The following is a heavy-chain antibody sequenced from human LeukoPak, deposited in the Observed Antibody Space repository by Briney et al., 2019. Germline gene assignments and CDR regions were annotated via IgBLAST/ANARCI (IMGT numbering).Heavy chain of an antibody. D-gene: IGHD6-19*01. J-gene: IGHJ4*02. Sequence: SETLSLTCTVSGGSISSYYWSWIRQPPGKGLEWIGYIYYSGSTNYNTSLKSRVTISVDTSKNQFSLKLSSVTAADTAVYYCARVVKQWLDFYYFDYWGQGTLVTVSS. CDR2: IYYSGST. V-gene: IGHV4-59*01. CDR3: ARVVKQWLDFYYFDY. CDR1: GGSISSYY.